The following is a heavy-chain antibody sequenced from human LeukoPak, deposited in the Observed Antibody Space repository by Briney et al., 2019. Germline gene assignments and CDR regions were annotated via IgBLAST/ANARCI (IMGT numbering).Heavy chain of an antibody. CDR3: ARDDPRDGYRLDY. CDR2: IWYDGSNK. J-gene: IGHJ4*02. D-gene: IGHD5-12*01. CDR1: GFTFSSHG. V-gene: IGHV3-33*01. Sequence: GGSLRLSCAASGFTFSSHGMHWVRQAPGKGLEWVAVIWYDGSNKYYADSVKGRFTISRDNSKNTLYLQMNSLRAEDTAVYYCARDDPRDGYRLDYWGQGTLVTVSS.